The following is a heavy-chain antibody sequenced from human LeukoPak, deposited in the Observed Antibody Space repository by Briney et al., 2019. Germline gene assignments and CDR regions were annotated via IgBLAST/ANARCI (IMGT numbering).Heavy chain of an antibody. V-gene: IGHV4-59*01. D-gene: IGHD6-19*01. CDR1: GGSISSYY. J-gene: IGHJ4*02. Sequence: SETLSLTCTVSGGSISSYYWSWIRQPPGKGLDWIGYIYYSGSTNYNPSLKSRVTISVDTSKNQFSLKLSSVTAADTAVYYCARGIAVAGLDYWGQGTLVTVSS. CDR2: IYYSGST. CDR3: ARGIAVAGLDY.